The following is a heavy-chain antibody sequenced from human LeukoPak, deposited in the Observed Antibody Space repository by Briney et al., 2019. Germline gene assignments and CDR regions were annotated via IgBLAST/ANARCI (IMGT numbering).Heavy chain of an antibody. CDR3: ARVRIRLLRSYFDY. CDR1: GFTFSRYS. D-gene: IGHD2/OR15-2a*01. CDR2: ISSSSSTI. Sequence: GGSLRLSCAASGFTFSRYSMNWVRQAPGKGLEWVSYISSSSSTIYYADSVKGRFTISRDNAKNSLYLQMNSLRAEDTAVYYCARVRIRLLRSYFDYWGQGTLVTVSS. J-gene: IGHJ4*02. V-gene: IGHV3-48*01.